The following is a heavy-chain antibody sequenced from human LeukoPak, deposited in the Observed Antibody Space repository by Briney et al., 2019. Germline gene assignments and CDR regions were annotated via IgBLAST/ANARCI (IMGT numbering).Heavy chain of an antibody. Sequence: GGSLRRSCAASGFTFSSYEMNWVRQAPGKGLEWVSYISSSGSTIYYADSVKGRFTISRDNAKNSLYLQMNSLRAEDTAVYYCAHMVRGALGDYWGQGTLVTVSS. CDR1: GFTFSSYE. D-gene: IGHD3-10*01. CDR3: AHMVRGALGDY. J-gene: IGHJ4*02. CDR2: ISSSGSTI. V-gene: IGHV3-48*03.